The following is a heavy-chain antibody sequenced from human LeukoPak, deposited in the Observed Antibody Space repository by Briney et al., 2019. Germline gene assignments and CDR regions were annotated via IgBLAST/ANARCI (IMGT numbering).Heavy chain of an antibody. Sequence: PSETLSLTCTVSGGSVSTYYWSWIRQPPGRGLEWIGYLSHSGSTDSNPSLQSRVTTLVDTSKNQFSLKLTSVTAADTAVYYCARARYANAWYAFAIWGQGTMVTVSS. D-gene: IGHD3-16*01. V-gene: IGHV4-59*02. CDR3: ARARYANAWYAFAI. CDR1: GGSVSTYY. J-gene: IGHJ3*02. CDR2: LSHSGST.